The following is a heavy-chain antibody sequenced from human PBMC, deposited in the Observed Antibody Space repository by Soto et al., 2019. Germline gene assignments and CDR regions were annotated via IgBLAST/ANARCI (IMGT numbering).Heavy chain of an antibody. J-gene: IGHJ4*02. V-gene: IGHV3-30-3*01. CDR3: ARGTDYGSGRYTIGY. CDR1: GFSFTSYA. CDR2: ISNDGSNK. Sequence: QVQLVESGGGVAQPGRSLRLSCAATGFSFTSYAMHWVRQAPGKGLEWVALISNDGSNKHFADSVKGRFTISRDTSKNTLFLQVNSLTADDTAVYYCARGTDYGSGRYTIGYWGQGTLVTVSS. D-gene: IGHD3-10*01.